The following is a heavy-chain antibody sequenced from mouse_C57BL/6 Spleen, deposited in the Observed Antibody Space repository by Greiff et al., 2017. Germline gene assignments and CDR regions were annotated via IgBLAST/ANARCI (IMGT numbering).Heavy chain of an antibody. CDR1: GYTFTDYS. J-gene: IGHJ2*01. CDR3: ARYGDYDVRLFDY. Sequence: VQLQQSDAELVKPGASVKISCKASGYTFTDYSIHWVKQRPEQGLEWIGYIYPGNGSTNYNEKFKSKATLTVTTSSSTAYMQLSSLTSEDSACYYCARYGDYDVRLFDYWGQGTTLTVSS. V-gene: IGHV1-55*01. D-gene: IGHD2-4*01. CDR2: IYPGNGST.